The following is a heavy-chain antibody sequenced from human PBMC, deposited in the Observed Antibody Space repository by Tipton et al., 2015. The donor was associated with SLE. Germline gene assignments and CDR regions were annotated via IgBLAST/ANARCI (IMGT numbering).Heavy chain of an antibody. CDR3: ARGSIAYSYFDY. CDR1: GFTFSSYA. CDR2: ISSSSSYI. V-gene: IGHV3-21*01. J-gene: IGHJ4*02. Sequence: SLRLSCAASGFTFSSYAMSWVRQAPGKGLEWVSSISSSSSYIYYADSVKGRFTISRDNAKNSLYLQMNSLRAEDTAVYYCARGSIAYSYFDYWGQGTLVTVSS. D-gene: IGHD6-6*01.